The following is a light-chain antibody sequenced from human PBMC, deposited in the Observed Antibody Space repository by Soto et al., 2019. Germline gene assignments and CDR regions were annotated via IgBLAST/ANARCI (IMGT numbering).Light chain of an antibody. CDR3: AAWDDSLSNVV. CDR2: RNN. Sequence: QSVLTQPPSASGTPGQGVTISCSGSSSNIGSNYVYWYQQLPGTAPKLLIYRNNQRPSGVPDRFSGSKSGTSASLAISGLRSEDEADYYCAAWDDSLSNVVFGGGTKLTVL. V-gene: IGLV1-47*01. CDR1: SSNIGSNY. J-gene: IGLJ2*01.